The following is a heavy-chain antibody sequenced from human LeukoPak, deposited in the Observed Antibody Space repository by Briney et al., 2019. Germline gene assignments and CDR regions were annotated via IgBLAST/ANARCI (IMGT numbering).Heavy chain of an antibody. Sequence: GGSLRLSCAASGFTFSSYSMNWVRQAPGKGLEWVSSISSSSSYIYYADSVKGRFTISRDNAKNLLYLQMNSLRAEDTAVYYCARARSAAGTPFEDYWGQGTLVTVSS. CDR3: ARARSAAGTPFEDY. D-gene: IGHD6-13*01. V-gene: IGHV3-21*01. J-gene: IGHJ4*02. CDR1: GFTFSSYS. CDR2: ISSSSSYI.